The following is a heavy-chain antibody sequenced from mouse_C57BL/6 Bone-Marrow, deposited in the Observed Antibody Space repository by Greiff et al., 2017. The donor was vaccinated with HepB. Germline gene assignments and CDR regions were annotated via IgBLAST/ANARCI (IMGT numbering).Heavy chain of an antibody. V-gene: IGHV5-17*01. Sequence: EVKLMESGGGLVKPGGSLKLSCAASGFTFSDYGMHWVRQATEKGLEWVAYISSGSSTIYYADTVKGRFTISRDNAKNTLFLQMTSLRSEDTAMYYCARPGTGYWGQGTTLTVSS. D-gene: IGHD3-3*01. CDR3: ARPGTGY. CDR2: ISSGSSTI. CDR1: GFTFSDYG. J-gene: IGHJ2*01.